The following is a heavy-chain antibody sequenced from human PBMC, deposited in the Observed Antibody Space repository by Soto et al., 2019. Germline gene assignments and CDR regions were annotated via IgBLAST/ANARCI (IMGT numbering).Heavy chain of an antibody. CDR1: GGTIKTYT. V-gene: IGHV1-69*05. CDR3: XXXXXXXXXXNWLDT. Sequence: VQFVQSGAELKKPGSSVRVSCRASGGTIKTYTLSWVRQAPGQGLEWMGAFIPSFPAPNFAQRFKGRLTXXXDXXXXTXXXXXXXXXXXXXXXXXXXXXXXXXXXXNWLDTWGQGTHVIVSS. CDR2: FIPSFPAP. J-gene: IGHJ5*02.